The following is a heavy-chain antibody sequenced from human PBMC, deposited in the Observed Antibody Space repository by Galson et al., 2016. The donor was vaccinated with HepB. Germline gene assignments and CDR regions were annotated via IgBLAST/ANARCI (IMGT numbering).Heavy chain of an antibody. Sequence: SLRLSCAASGFSFSGYSMNWVRQAPGKGLEWLSHITSSSGSIYYADSVKGRFTISRDNAKNSLFLQMNSLRAADTAVYYCARFGDWDYYGMDVWGKGTTVIVSS. CDR1: GFSFSGYS. J-gene: IGHJ6*04. V-gene: IGHV3-48*01. CDR2: ITSSSGSI. CDR3: ARFGDWDYYGMDV. D-gene: IGHD3-16*01.